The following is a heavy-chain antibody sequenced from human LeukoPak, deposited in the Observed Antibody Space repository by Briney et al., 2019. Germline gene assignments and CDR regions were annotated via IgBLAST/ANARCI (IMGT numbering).Heavy chain of an antibody. CDR3: AKGTQQLARRGIDY. V-gene: IGHV3-23*01. Sequence: PGGSLRLSCAASGFTFSSYSMSWVRQAPGKGLEWVSAISGSGGSTYYADSVKGRFTISRDNSKNTLYLQMNSLRAEDTAVYYCAKGTQQLARRGIDYWGQGTLVTVSS. D-gene: IGHD6-13*01. CDR1: GFTFSSYS. J-gene: IGHJ4*02. CDR2: ISGSGGST.